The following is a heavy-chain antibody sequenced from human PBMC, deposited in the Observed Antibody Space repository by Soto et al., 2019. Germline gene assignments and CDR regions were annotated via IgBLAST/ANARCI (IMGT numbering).Heavy chain of an antibody. CDR2: IWYDGSNK. J-gene: IGHJ6*02. CDR3: ARDLGRWLQEHYYYFGTDV. D-gene: IGHD4-4*01. V-gene: IGHV3-33*01. CDR1: GFTFSSYG. Sequence: SLRLSCAASGFTFSSYGMHWVRQAPGKGLEWVAVIWYDGSNKYYADSVKGRFTISRDNSKNTLYLQMNSLRAEDTAVYYCARDLGRWLQEHYYYFGTDVWGQGTTVTVSS.